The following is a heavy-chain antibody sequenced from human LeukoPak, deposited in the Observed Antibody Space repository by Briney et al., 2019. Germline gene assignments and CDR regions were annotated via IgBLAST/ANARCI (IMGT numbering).Heavy chain of an antibody. CDR1: GYTFIGYY. V-gene: IGHV1-2*02. CDR2: MNLNSGGT. Sequence: ASVKVSCKGSGYTFIGYYMHWVRQAPGRGLEWMGGMNLNSGGTDYAQKFQGRVTMTRDTSISTAYMELSRLRSDDTAVYYCARVGRLRQIDGFDIWGQGTMVIVSS. CDR3: ARVGRLRQIDGFDI. J-gene: IGHJ3*02. D-gene: IGHD2-15*01.